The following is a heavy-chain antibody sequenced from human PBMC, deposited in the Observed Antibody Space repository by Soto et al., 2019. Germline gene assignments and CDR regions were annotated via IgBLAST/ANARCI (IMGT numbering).Heavy chain of an antibody. CDR3: ARHGTALTAVHWLVS. CDR2: IYYSGSV. V-gene: IGHV4-39*01. J-gene: IGHJ5*01. D-gene: IGHD2-21*02. CDR1: GGSITSGSFY. Sequence: SETLSLTCTVSGGSITSGSFYWGWVRHSPGKGLEWIGSIYYSGSVYYNPSLESRVTISADVSRDQFSLKLTSVTAADTAVYYCARHGTALTAVHWLVSWGHGNLVTVT.